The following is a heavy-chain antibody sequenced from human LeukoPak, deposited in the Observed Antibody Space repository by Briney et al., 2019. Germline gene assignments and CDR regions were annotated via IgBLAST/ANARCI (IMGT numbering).Heavy chain of an antibody. V-gene: IGHV3-23*01. J-gene: IGHJ4*02. CDR3: AAPDDFWSGREGY. CDR1: GFTFSNRA. CDR2: VSDSGSNT. D-gene: IGHD3-3*01. Sequence: PGGSLRLSCAASGFTFSNRAMTWVRQAPGKGLEWVSSVSDSGSNTYYADSVKGRFTISRDNSKNTLYLQMNSLRAEDTAVYYCAAPDDFWSGREGYWGQGTLVTVSS.